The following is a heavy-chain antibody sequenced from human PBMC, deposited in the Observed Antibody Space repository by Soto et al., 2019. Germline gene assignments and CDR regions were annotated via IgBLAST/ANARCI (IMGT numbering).Heavy chain of an antibody. CDR2: IYYSGST. CDR3: ARHRVLLWSHPGGMDV. J-gene: IGHJ6*02. CDR1: GGSISSSRYY. D-gene: IGHD3-10*01. Sequence: QLQLQESGPGLVKPSETLSLTCTVSGGSISSSRYYWGWIRQPPGKGLEWIGSIYYSGSTYYNPSLKSRVTISVDTSKNQFSLKLSSVTAAATAVYYCARHRVLLWSHPGGMDVWGQGPTVTVSS. V-gene: IGHV4-39*01.